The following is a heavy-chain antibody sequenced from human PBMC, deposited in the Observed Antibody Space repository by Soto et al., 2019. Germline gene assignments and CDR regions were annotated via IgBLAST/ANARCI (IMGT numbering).Heavy chain of an antibody. V-gene: IGHV4-30-2*01. CDR3: ARELLYYDSSGYSWDDAFDI. J-gene: IGHJ3*02. CDR2: IYQSGST. CDR1: GGSLSSSAYS. D-gene: IGHD3-22*01. Sequence: LSLTCAVSGGSLSSSAYSWSWFRQTPGKGLEWIGFIYQSGSTYYNPSLKSRVTLSLDRPKNQISLKLTSVTAADTAVYYCARELLYYDSSGYSWDDAFDIWGQGTMVTVSS.